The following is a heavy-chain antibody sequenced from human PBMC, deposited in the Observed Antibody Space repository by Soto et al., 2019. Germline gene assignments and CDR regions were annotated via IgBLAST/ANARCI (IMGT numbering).Heavy chain of an antibody. CDR1: GGSISSYY. Sequence: KSSETLSLTCTVSGGSISSYYWSWIRQPAGKGLEWIGRIYTSGSTNYNPSLKSRVTMSVDTSKNQFSLKLSSVTAADTAVYYCARDQANYYDSSGPRPYFDYWGQGTLVTVSS. D-gene: IGHD3-22*01. CDR3: ARDQANYYDSSGPRPYFDY. V-gene: IGHV4-4*07. J-gene: IGHJ4*02. CDR2: IYTSGST.